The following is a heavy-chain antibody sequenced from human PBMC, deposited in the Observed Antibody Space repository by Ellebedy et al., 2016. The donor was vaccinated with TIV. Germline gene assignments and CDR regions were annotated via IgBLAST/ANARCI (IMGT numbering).Heavy chain of an antibody. CDR2: ISDSSSYI. J-gene: IGHJ4*02. CDR1: GFTFSSYS. CDR3: ARANTGYCSSTNCYNDFDY. D-gene: IGHD2-2*02. V-gene: IGHV3-21*01. Sequence: GESLKISXAASGFTFSSYSMHWVRQAPGEGLEWVSSISDSSSYIYYADSMKGRFTISRDNAKYSLYLQMNSLRAGDTAVYYCARANTGYCSSTNCYNDFDYWGQGTLVTVSS.